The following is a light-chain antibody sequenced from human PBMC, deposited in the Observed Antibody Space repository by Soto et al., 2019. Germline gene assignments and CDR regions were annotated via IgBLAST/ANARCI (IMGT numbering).Light chain of an antibody. CDR3: RRYDSYQT. CDR1: QSIGTW. Sequence: DIQMTQSPSTLSASVGDRVTITCRASQSIGTWLAWYQQKPGKAPKLLIYKASTLESGVPSRFSGSGSGTEFTITISSLQPDDFATYYCRRYDSYQTFGQGTKLEIK. V-gene: IGKV1-5*03. CDR2: KAS. J-gene: IGKJ2*01.